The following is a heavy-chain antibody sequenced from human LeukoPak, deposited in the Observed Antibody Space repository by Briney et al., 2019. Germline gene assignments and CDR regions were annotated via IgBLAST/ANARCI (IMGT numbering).Heavy chain of an antibody. Sequence: GGSLRLSCAASGFTVNSNYMSWVRQAPGKGLEWVSVIYSGGSTYYADSVKGRFIISRDNSKNTLYLQMNSLRAEDTAVYYCATRIAASGRYYFDYWGQGTLVTVSS. CDR1: GFTVNSNY. CDR3: ATRIAASGRYYFDY. J-gene: IGHJ4*02. CDR2: IYSGGST. D-gene: IGHD6-13*01. V-gene: IGHV3-53*01.